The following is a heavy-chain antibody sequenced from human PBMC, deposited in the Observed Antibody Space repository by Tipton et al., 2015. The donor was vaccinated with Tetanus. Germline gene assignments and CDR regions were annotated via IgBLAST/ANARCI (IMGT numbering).Heavy chain of an antibody. V-gene: IGHV3-23*01. CDR1: GFTFITYA. D-gene: IGHD6-19*01. J-gene: IGHJ4*02. Sequence: SLRLSCAASGFTFITYAMSWVRQAPGKGLEWLSTITSSADTQYYSDSVKGRFTTSRDNAKNSLYLHMNNLRVEDTAFYYCAKDISSGWSGGVHWGQGTLVTVSS. CDR2: ITSSADTQ. CDR3: AKDISSGWSGGVH.